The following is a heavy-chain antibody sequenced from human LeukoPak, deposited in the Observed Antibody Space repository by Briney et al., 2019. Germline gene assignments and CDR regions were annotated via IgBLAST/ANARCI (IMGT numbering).Heavy chain of an antibody. CDR1: GFIFRNYA. D-gene: IGHD6-13*01. CDR3: AKADSSSWMVYFDY. J-gene: IGHJ4*02. V-gene: IGHV3-23*01. Sequence: GASLRLSCAASGFIFRNYAMSWVRQAPGKGLQWVAAITGSGDTTYYGDSVMGRFTISRDNSKNTLYLQMNSLRAEDTAVYYCAKADSSSWMVYFDYWGQGTLVTVSS. CDR2: ITGSGDTT.